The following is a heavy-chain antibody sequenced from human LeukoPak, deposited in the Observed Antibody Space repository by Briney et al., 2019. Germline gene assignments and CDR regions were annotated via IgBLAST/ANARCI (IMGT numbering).Heavy chain of an antibody. J-gene: IGHJ4*02. Sequence: GGSLRLSCAVSGITLSNYGMSWVRQAPGKGLEWVAGISDSGGRTNYADSVKGRFTISRDNPKNTLYLQMNSLRAEDTAVYFCAKRGVVIRVILVGFHKEAYYFDYWGQGTLVTVSS. D-gene: IGHD3-22*01. V-gene: IGHV3-23*01. CDR3: AKRGVVIRVILVGFHKEAYYFDY. CDR2: ISDSGGRT. CDR1: GITLSNYG.